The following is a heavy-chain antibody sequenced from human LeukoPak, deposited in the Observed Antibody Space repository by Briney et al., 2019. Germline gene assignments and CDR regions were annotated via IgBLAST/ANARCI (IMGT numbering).Heavy chain of an antibody. CDR1: GFTFSSYA. CDR3: AKDPTDYYDFWSGYSNPPYYFDY. D-gene: IGHD3-3*01. V-gene: IGHV3-23*01. CDR2: ISGSGGST. Sequence: GGSLRLSCAASGFTFSSYAMSWVRQAPGKGLEWVSAISGSGGSTYYADSVKGRFTISRDNSKNTPYLQMNSLRAEDTAVYYCAKDPTDYYDFWSGYSNPPYYFDYWGQGTLVTVSS. J-gene: IGHJ4*02.